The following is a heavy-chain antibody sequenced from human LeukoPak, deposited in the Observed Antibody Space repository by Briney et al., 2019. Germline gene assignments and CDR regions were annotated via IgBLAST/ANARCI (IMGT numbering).Heavy chain of an antibody. D-gene: IGHD3-9*01. CDR3: ARVRHKTVLRYFDWLERGMDV. Sequence: GGSLRLSCAASGFTFSLYWMHWVRQVPGKGLEWVSRINSEGNTIYYADSVKGRFTISRDNARGTLYLQMNSLRAEDTAVYYCARVRHKTVLRYFDWLERGMDVWGQGTTVTVSS. CDR2: INSEGNTI. J-gene: IGHJ6*02. CDR1: GFTFSLYW. V-gene: IGHV3-74*01.